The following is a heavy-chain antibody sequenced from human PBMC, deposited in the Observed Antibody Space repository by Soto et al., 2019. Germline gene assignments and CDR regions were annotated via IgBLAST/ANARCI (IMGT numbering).Heavy chain of an antibody. D-gene: IGHD3-22*01. J-gene: IGHJ4*02. CDR1: GFTFSSSV. CDR3: ARAHYFDSGPLDY. Sequence: QVQLVESGGGVVQPGRSLRLSCAASGFTFSSSVMHWVRQAPGKGLEWVAVIWYDGSNKYYADSVKGRFTISRDNSKNTLYLQMNSLRAEDTAVYHCARAHYFDSGPLDYWGQGTLVTVSS. CDR2: IWYDGSNK. V-gene: IGHV3-33*01.